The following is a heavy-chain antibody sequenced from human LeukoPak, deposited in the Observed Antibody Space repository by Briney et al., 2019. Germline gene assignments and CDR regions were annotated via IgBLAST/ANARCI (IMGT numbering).Heavy chain of an antibody. D-gene: IGHD3-10*01. CDR2: IYYSGST. J-gene: IGHJ4*02. V-gene: IGHV4-59*01. CDR1: GGSISSYY. CDR3: ARGTGSNRFDY. Sequence: PSETLSLTCTVSGGSISSYYWSWLRQPPEKGLEWIGYIYYSGSTNYSLSLKSRVTISVDTSKNQFSLKLSSVTAADTAIYYCARGTGSNRFDYWGQGTLVTVSS.